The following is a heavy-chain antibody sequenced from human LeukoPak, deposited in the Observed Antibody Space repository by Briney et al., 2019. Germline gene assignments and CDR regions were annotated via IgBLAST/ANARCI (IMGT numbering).Heavy chain of an antibody. J-gene: IGHJ4*02. Sequence: GRSLRLSCAASGFTLSSYAMHWVRQAPGKGLEWVAVISYDGSNKYYADSVKGRFTISRDNSKNTLYLQMNSLRAEDTAVYYCAREVYSGYHFDYWGQGTLVTVSS. D-gene: IGHD5-12*01. CDR3: AREVYSGYHFDY. CDR2: ISYDGSNK. V-gene: IGHV3-30*04. CDR1: GFTLSSYA.